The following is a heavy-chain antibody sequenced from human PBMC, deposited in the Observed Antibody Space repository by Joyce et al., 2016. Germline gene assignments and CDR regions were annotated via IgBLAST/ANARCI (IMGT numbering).Heavy chain of an antibody. Sequence: QVQLVQSGAELKKPGASVKVSCKGSGYTFTDSYIHWVRQAPGQGLEWMGRINLNTGGTNYAQKFQGRVNMNGDTSISTAYIALTRLRSDDTAVYYCTREAYWGQGTLVTVSS. CDR1: GYTFTDSY. J-gene: IGHJ4*02. CDR3: TREAY. CDR2: INLNTGGT. V-gene: IGHV1-2*06.